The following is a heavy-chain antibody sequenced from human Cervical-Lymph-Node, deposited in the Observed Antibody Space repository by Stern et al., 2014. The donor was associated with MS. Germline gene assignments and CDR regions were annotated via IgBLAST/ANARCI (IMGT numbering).Heavy chain of an antibody. CDR3: AKGAAAGPFDY. CDR2: ISWNSGSI. Sequence: EVQLVESGGGFVQPGRSLRLSCAASGFTFDDYVMHWVRQAPGKGLEWVSAISWNSGSIGYADSVKGRFTISRDNAKNSLYLQMNSLRAEDTALYYCAKGAAAGPFDYWGQGTLVTVSS. V-gene: IGHV3-9*01. J-gene: IGHJ4*02. D-gene: IGHD6-13*01. CDR1: GFTFDDYV.